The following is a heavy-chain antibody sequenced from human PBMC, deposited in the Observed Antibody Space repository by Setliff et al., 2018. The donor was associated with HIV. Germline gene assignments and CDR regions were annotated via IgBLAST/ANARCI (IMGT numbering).Heavy chain of an antibody. Sequence: RASVKVSCKASGYTFTGYYMHWVRQAPGQGLEWMGRINPNSGGTNYAQKFQGRVTMTRDTSISTAYMELSRLRSDDTAVYYCHLNSGGYSYGYIDYWGQGTLVTVSS. D-gene: IGHD5-18*01. J-gene: IGHJ4*02. CDR2: INPNSGGT. CDR1: GYTFTGYY. CDR3: HLNSGGYSYGYIDY. V-gene: IGHV1-2*06.